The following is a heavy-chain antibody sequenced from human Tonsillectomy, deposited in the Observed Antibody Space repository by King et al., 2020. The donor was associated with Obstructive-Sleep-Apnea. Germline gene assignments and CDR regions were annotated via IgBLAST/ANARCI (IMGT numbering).Heavy chain of an antibody. CDR2: ISYSGRT. CDR1: GGSISTGGYS. D-gene: IGHD3-22*01. J-gene: IGHJ3*02. CDR3: ARYLGSGFIVDAFDI. Sequence: QLQESGPGLMKPSQTLSLTCVVSGGSISTGGYSWSWIRQPPGKGLEWIGHISYSGRTHYNPSLKSRVTISGDTSKNQFSLKLNSVTAADTAVYYCARYLGSGFIVDAFDIWGQGTMVTVSS. V-gene: IGHV4-30-4*07.